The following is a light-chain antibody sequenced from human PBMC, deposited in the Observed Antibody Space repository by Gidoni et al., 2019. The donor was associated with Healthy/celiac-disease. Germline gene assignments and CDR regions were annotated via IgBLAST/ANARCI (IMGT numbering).Light chain of an antibody. Sequence: GDRVTITCRASQSISSYLNWYQQKPGKAPKLLTYAASSLQSGVPSRFSGSGSGTDFTLTISSLQPEDVATYYCQQGYSTPRTFGQXTKVEIK. V-gene: IGKV1-39*01. CDR2: AAS. CDR3: QQGYSTPRT. CDR1: QSISSY. J-gene: IGKJ1*01.